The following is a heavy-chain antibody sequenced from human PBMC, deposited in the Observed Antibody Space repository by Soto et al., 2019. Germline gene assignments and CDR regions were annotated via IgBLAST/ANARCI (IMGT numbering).Heavy chain of an antibody. V-gene: IGHV5-51*01. CDR3: ALQATTEHLYYYYSYAMDV. D-gene: IGHD3-3*02. Sequence: PGESPDISGKGFGYSFTSYWIGWVRQMPGKGLEWMVIIYHCDSETRYSPSFQGQVTISDDKSISTAYLQCRSLKAWDTAMYYCALQATTEHLYYYYSYAMDVWAEVSKVTDSS. CDR1: GYSFTSYW. J-gene: IGHJ6*04. CDR2: IYHCDSET.